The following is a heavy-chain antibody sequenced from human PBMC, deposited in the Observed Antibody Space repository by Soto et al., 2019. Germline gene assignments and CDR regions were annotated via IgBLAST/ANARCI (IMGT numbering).Heavy chain of an antibody. Sequence: SLRLSCAASGFTFSNCAMSWVRQAPGKGLEWVSVVSAGGGSTSYADSVKGRFTISRDNSKNTLYLQMNSLRAEDTGVYYCAKDWDSVVVPGAMLYYWGQGTLVTVSS. CDR3: AKDWDSVVVPGAMLYY. V-gene: IGHV3-23*01. CDR1: GFTFSNCA. D-gene: IGHD2-2*01. CDR2: VSAGGGST. J-gene: IGHJ4*02.